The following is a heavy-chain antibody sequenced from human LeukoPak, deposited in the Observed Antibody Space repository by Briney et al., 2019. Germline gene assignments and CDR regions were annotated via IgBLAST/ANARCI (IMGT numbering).Heavy chain of an antibody. D-gene: IGHD1-1*01. Sequence: SETLSLTCTVSGGSISSYYWSWIRQPAGKGLEWIGRIYTSGSTNYNPSLKGRVTMSVDTSKIQFSLKLSSVTAADTAVYYCARVQLYYYYIDVWGKGTTVTVSS. J-gene: IGHJ6*03. V-gene: IGHV4-4*07. CDR1: GGSISSYY. CDR3: ARVQLYYYYIDV. CDR2: IYTSGST.